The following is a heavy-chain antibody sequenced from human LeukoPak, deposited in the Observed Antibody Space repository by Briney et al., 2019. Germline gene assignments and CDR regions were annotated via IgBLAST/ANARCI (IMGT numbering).Heavy chain of an antibody. CDR3: ARDLLDLPVDYDFWSGPTILRNWFRLDP. Sequence: ASVKVSCKASGYTFTSYGISWVRQAPGQGLEWMGWISAYNGNTNYAQKLQGRVTMTTDTSTSTAYMELRSLRSDDTAVYYRARDLLDLPVDYDFWSGPTILRNWFRLDPWGQGTLVTVSS. D-gene: IGHD3-3*01. V-gene: IGHV1-18*01. J-gene: IGHJ5*02. CDR2: ISAYNGNT. CDR1: GYTFTSYG.